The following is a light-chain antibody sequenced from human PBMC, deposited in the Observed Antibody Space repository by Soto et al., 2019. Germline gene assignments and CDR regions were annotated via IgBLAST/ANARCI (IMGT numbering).Light chain of an antibody. CDR1: RSDVGDYNS. CDR2: EVN. CDR3: RSYAGSNIWV. Sequence: QSALTQPPSASGSPGRSVTISCSGTRSDVGDYNSVSWYQQHPGKAPKLMIYEVNKRPPGVPDRFPGSKSGNAASLTVSGLQAEDEADYYCRSYAGSNIWVFGGGTKLTVL. V-gene: IGLV2-8*01. J-gene: IGLJ3*02.